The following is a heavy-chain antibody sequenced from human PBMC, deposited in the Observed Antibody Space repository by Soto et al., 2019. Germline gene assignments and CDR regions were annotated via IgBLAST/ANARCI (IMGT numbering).Heavy chain of an antibody. V-gene: IGHV1-18*01. CDR2: ISAYNGNT. D-gene: IGHD1-7*01. CDR3: AREEQLELQHAFDI. Sequence: ASVKVSCKASGYTFTSYGIIWVRQAPGQGLEWMGWISAYNGNTNYAQKLQGRVTMTTDTSTSTAYMELRSLRSDDTAVYYCAREEQLELQHAFDIWGQGTMVTVSS. CDR1: GYTFTSYG. J-gene: IGHJ3*02.